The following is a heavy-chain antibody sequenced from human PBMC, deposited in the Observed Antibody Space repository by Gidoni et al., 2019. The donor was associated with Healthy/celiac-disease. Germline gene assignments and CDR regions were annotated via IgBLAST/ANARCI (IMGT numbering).Heavy chain of an antibody. CDR3: AREYYYDSSGAFGY. CDR1: GFTFSSYG. D-gene: IGHD3-22*01. V-gene: IGHV3-33*01. CDR2: IWYDGSNK. J-gene: IGHJ4*02. Sequence: QVQLVESGGGVVQPGRSLSISCAASGFTFSSYGMHWVRQAPGKGLEWVAVIWYDGSNKYYADSVKGRFTISRDNSKNTLYLQMNSLRAEDTAVYYCAREYYYDSSGAFGYWGQGTLVTVSS.